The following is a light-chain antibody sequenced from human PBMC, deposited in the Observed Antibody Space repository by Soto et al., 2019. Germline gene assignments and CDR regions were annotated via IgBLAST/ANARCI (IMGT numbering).Light chain of an antibody. CDR3: QREVT. CDR2: DAS. CDR1: QSVSSY. V-gene: IGKV3-11*01. J-gene: IGKJ3*01. Sequence: EIVLTQSPATLSLSPGERATLSCRASQSVSSYLAWYQQKPGQAPRLLIYDASNRATGIPARFSGSGSGTYFTLAISSLEPEDFAVYYCQREVTFGPGTKVDIK.